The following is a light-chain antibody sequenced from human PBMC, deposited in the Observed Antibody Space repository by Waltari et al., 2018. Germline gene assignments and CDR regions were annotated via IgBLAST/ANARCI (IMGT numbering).Light chain of an antibody. CDR3: QQYYSTPQLT. J-gene: IGKJ4*01. Sequence: DIVMTQSPDSLAVSLGERATIHCNSSQSVLYSSNNNNYLAWYTQKTGQPPKLLIYWASTRESGVPDRFSGSGSGTDFTLTISSLQAEDVAVYYCQQYYSTPQLTFGGGTKVEIK. CDR2: WAS. CDR1: QSVLYSSNNNNY. V-gene: IGKV4-1*01.